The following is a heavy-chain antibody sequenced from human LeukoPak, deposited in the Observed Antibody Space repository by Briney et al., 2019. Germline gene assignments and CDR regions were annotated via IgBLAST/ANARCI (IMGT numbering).Heavy chain of an antibody. D-gene: IGHD6-19*01. Sequence: ASVKVSCKASGYTFTSYGISWVRQAPGQGLEWMGWISAYNGNTNYAQKLQGRVTMTTDTSTSTAYMELRSLRSDDTAVYYCARQAVAGYYYYGKDVWGQGTTVTVSS. CDR1: GYTFTSYG. CDR3: ARQAVAGYYYYGKDV. CDR2: ISAYNGNT. V-gene: IGHV1-18*01. J-gene: IGHJ6*02.